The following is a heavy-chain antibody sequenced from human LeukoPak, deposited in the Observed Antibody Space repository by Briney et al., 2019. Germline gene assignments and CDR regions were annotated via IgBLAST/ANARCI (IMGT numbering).Heavy chain of an antibody. Sequence: SHTLSLICSVSGDFNSRFFWTWVGHSPGKGLVWIGYVHSRGAADHSPAYSTSHKSRATNAVETHRSQFSLTLTSVTAADTAVYYRASRRPPLIHDSTDYPHAFDIWGPGTRVTVSS. J-gene: IGHJ3*02. CDR3: ASRRPPLIHDSTDYPHAFDI. CDR2: VHSRGAADHSP. D-gene: IGHD2-8*02. CDR1: GDFNSRFF. V-gene: IGHV4-4*08.